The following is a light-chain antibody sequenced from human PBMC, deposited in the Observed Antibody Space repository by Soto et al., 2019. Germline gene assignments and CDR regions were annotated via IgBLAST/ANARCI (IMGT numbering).Light chain of an antibody. V-gene: IGKV1-39*01. CDR3: QQSYSTLFT. CDR1: QTISSY. CDR2: IAS. J-gene: IGKJ3*01. Sequence: DIQMTQSPSSLSASVGDRVTITCRASQTISSYLNWCQQKPGKAPKLLIYIASSLQSGVPSRFSGSGSSGSGADFTITISSLQPEDFATYYCQQSYSTLFTFGPGTKVDLK.